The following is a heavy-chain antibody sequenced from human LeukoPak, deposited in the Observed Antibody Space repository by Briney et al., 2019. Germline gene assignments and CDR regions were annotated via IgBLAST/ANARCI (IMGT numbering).Heavy chain of an antibody. J-gene: IGHJ4*02. Sequence: SETLSLTCAVSGGSISSSGYSWSWIRQPPGKGLEWIGEINHSGSTNYNPSLKSRVTISVDTSKNQLSLKLSSVTAADTAVYYCARGQTTVTYPFDYWGQGTLVTVSS. CDR1: GGSISSSGYS. CDR3: ARGQTTVTYPFDY. D-gene: IGHD4-17*01. CDR2: INHSGST. V-gene: IGHV4-34*01.